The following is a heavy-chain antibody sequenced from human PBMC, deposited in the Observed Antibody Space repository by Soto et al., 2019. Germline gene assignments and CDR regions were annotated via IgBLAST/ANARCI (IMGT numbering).Heavy chain of an antibody. CDR2: IYYSGKT. CDR1: GGSISSSDYY. Sequence: SETLSLTCTVSGGSISSSDYYWGWIRQPPGKGLEWIGSIYYSGKTLYNPSLQSRVTISVDTSKNQFTLNLRSLTAADTAVYYCVRSYGLGSPNWFDHWGQGTLVTVS. J-gene: IGHJ5*02. V-gene: IGHV4-39*01. CDR3: VRSYGLGSPNWFDH. D-gene: IGHD3-10*01.